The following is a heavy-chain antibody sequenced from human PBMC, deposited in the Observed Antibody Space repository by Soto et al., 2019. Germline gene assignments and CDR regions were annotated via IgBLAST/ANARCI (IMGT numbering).Heavy chain of an antibody. D-gene: IGHD3-16*02. J-gene: IGHJ4*02. CDR3: ARLSYRSFNFDC. V-gene: IGHV2-70*01. CDR2: IDWDDDK. Sequence: SGPTLVNPTQTLTLTCTFSGFSLSTSGMCVSWLRQPPGKALEWLAPIDWDDDKYYSTSLKTRLTISKDTSKNQVVLTVTNMDPVDTATYFCARLSYRSFNFDCWGQGTLVTVSS. CDR1: GFSLSTSGMC.